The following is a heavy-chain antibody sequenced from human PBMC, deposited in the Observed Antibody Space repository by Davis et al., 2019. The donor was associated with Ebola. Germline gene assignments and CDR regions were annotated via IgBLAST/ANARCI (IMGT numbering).Heavy chain of an antibody. V-gene: IGHV4-4*07. CDR1: GGSISSYY. CDR2: IYTSGST. D-gene: IGHD2-2*01. Sequence: PGGSLRLSCTVSGGSISSYYWSWIRQPAGKGLEWIGRIYTSGSTNYNPSLKSRVTMSVDTSKNQFSLKLSSVTAADTAVYYCARDTGCSSTSCYAFDFWGRGTMVTVSS. J-gene: IGHJ3*01. CDR3: ARDTGCSSTSCYAFDF.